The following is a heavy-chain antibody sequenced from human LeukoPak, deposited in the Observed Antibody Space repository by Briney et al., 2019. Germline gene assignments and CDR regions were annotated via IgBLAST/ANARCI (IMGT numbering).Heavy chain of an antibody. Sequence: GGPLRLSCAASGFTVSSTYMSWVRQAPGKGLEWVSVIYTSDSTYYADSVKGRFTISRDNSKNTLYLQMNSLRAEDTAVYYCARDGGKCTGGSCYPAYFQHWGQGTLVTLSS. CDR2: IYTSDST. V-gene: IGHV3-53*01. CDR1: GFTVSSTY. J-gene: IGHJ1*01. CDR3: ARDGGKCTGGSCYPAYFQH. D-gene: IGHD2-15*01.